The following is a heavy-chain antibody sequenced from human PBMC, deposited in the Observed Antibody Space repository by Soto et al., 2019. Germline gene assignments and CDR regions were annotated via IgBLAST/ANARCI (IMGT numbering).Heavy chain of an antibody. J-gene: IGHJ4*02. V-gene: IGHV3-23*01. CDR2: ISGSGGST. CDR3: AKRTGHGVAGTLDY. D-gene: IGHD6-19*01. CDR1: GFTFSSYA. Sequence: GGSLRLSCAASGFTFSSYAMSWVRQAPGKGLEWVSAISGSGGSTYYADSVKGRFTISRDNSKNTLYLQMNSLRAEDTAVYYCAKRTGHGVAGTLDYWGQGTLVTVSS.